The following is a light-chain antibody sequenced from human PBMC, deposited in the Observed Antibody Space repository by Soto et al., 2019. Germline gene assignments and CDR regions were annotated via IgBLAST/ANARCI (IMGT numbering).Light chain of an antibody. CDR1: SSGFGGYNY. CDR3: SSYTSSSTRV. Sequence: QSVLTQPASVSGSPGQAITISCPETSSGFGGYNYVSWYQQHPGKASKLMIYEVSNRSSGVSVRFSGSKSRNTASLTISGLQAEDDADYYCSSYTSSSTRVFGTGTKVTVL. CDR2: EVS. V-gene: IGLV2-14*01. J-gene: IGLJ1*01.